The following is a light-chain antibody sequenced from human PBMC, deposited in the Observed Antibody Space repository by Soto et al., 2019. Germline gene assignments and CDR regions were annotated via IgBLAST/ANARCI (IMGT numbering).Light chain of an antibody. J-gene: IGKJ2*01. V-gene: IGKV4-1*01. CDR1: QSILYNSNNKNY. CDR3: QQYYSIPPT. Sequence: DIVMTQSPDSLAVSLGERATINCKSSQSILYNSNNKNYLAWYQQKPGQPPKLLIYWASTRESGVPDRFSGSESGTDFTLTISSLQAEDVAVYYCQQYYSIPPTFGQGTKLEIK. CDR2: WAS.